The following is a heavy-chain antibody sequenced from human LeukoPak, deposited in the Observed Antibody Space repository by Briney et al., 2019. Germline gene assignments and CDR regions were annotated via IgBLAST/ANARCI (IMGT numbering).Heavy chain of an antibody. CDR3: ARDQWFGDQYYYGMDV. J-gene: IGHJ6*04. Sequence: SETLSLTCAVSGYSINSGYYWSWIRQPPGKGLEWIGSICHSGSTYYNPSLKSRVTISVDTSKNQFSLKLSSVTAADTAVYYCARDQWFGDQYYYGMDVWGKGTTVTVSS. CDR1: GYSINSGYY. V-gene: IGHV4-38-2*02. CDR2: ICHSGST. D-gene: IGHD3-10*01.